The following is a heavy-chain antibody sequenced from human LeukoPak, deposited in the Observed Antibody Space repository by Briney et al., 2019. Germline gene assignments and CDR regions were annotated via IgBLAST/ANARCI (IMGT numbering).Heavy chain of an antibody. CDR3: AREPYCSGGSCGGYYYYYMDV. CDR1: GYTFTGYY. CDR2: INPNSGGT. V-gene: IGHV1-2*06. J-gene: IGHJ6*03. Sequence: ASVKVSCKAAGYTFTGYYMFWVRQAPGQGLEWMGRINPNSGGTNYAQKFQGRVTMTRDTSISTAYMELSRLRSDDTAVYYCAREPYCSGGSCGGYYYYYMDVWGKGTTVTVSS. D-gene: IGHD2-15*01.